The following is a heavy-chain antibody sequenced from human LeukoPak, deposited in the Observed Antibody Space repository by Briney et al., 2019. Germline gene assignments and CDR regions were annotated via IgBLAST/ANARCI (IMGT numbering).Heavy chain of an antibody. D-gene: IGHD2-15*01. CDR1: GGSISSGDYS. Sequence: SQTLSLTCTVSGGSISSGDYSWSWIRQHPGKGLEWIGYIYHTGSTYYNPSLKSRVTISVDTSKNQFSLKLSSVTAADTAVYYCARGALDNCSGGSCYSAGEDYWGQGTLVTVSS. CDR2: IYHTGST. J-gene: IGHJ4*02. V-gene: IGHV4-31*03. CDR3: ARGALDNCSGGSCYSAGEDY.